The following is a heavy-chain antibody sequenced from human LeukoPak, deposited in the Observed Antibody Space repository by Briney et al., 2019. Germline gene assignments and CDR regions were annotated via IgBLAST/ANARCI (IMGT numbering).Heavy chain of an antibody. CDR3: ARDRGGVVGATTYYYYGMDV. V-gene: IGHV4-59*01. J-gene: IGHJ6*02. CDR2: IYYSGST. D-gene: IGHD1-26*01. CDR1: GGSISSYY. Sequence: PSETLSLTCTVSGGSISSYYWSWIRQPPGKGLEWIGYIYYSGSTNYNPSLKSRVTISVDTSKNQFSLKLSSVTAADTAVCYCARDRGGVVGATTYYYYGMDVWGQGTTVTVSS.